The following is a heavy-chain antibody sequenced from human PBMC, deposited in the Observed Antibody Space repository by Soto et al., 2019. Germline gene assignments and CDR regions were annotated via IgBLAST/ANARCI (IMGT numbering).Heavy chain of an antibody. Sequence: EVQLVESGGGLVQSGGTLGLSCAASGFSFRSYWMHWVRQAPGKVLVWVARISSDGSSTTYADSANGRFTISRDNAANTLYIQMSSLRAEDTAVYYCAREYYGVLTGYYNDYWGQGILVTVSS. D-gene: IGHD3-9*01. V-gene: IGHV3-74*01. CDR2: ISSDGSST. CDR1: GFSFRSYW. CDR3: AREYYGVLTGYYNDY. J-gene: IGHJ4*02.